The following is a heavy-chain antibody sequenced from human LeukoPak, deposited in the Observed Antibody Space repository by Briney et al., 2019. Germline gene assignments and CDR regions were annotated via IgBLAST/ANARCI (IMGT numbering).Heavy chain of an antibody. CDR2: IIPILGIA. CDR3: ASDSLRFLEWLFFDY. J-gene: IGHJ4*02. V-gene: IGHV1-69*04. CDR1: GGTFSSYA. Sequence: ASVKVSYKASGGTFSSYAISWVRQAPGQGLEWMGRIIPILGIANYAQKFQGRVTITADKSTSTAYMELSSLRSEDTAVYYCASDSLRFLEWLFFDYWGQGTLVTVSS. D-gene: IGHD3-3*01.